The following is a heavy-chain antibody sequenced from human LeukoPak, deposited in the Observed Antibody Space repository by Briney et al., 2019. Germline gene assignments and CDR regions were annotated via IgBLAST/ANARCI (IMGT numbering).Heavy chain of an antibody. CDR3: TRPLYSGSYDWFDP. CDR2: IRSKANSYAT. Sequence: GGSLRLSCAASGFTFSGSAMHWVRQASGKGLEWVGRIRSKANSYATAYAASVKGRFTISRDDSKITAYLQMNSLKTEDTAVYYCTRPLYSGSYDWFDPWGQGTLVTVSS. V-gene: IGHV3-73*01. J-gene: IGHJ5*02. D-gene: IGHD1-26*01. CDR1: GFTFSGSA.